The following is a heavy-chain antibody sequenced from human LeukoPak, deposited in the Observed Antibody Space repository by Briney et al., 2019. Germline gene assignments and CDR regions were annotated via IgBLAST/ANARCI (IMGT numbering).Heavy chain of an antibody. CDR3: ARDPRGSGWYAIYYFDY. CDR1: GFTFSSYW. CDR2: IKEDGSEK. J-gene: IGHJ4*02. V-gene: IGHV3-7*01. D-gene: IGHD6-19*01. Sequence: GGSLRLSCAASGFTFSSYWMSWVRQAPGKGLEWVANIKEDGSEKRDVDSVKGRFTISRDNSKNTLYLQMNSLRAEDTAVYYCARDPRGSGWYAIYYFDYWGQGTLVTVSS.